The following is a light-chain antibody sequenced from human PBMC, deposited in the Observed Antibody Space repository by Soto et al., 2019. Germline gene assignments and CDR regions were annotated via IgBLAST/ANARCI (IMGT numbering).Light chain of an antibody. V-gene: IGKV3-20*01. CDR2: GAS. CDR3: QQYGSSPRT. Sequence: EIVLTKSPATLSLSPGERATLSCRASQSVSSIYLGWYQQKPGQAPRLLMYGASSRATGIPERFSGSGPGTDFTLTISRLEPEDFAVYYCQQYGSSPRTFGQGTKVDIK. J-gene: IGKJ1*01. CDR1: QSVSSIY.